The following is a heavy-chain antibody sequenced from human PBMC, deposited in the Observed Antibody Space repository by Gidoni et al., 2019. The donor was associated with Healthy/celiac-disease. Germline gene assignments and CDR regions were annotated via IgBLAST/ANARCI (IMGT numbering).Heavy chain of an antibody. D-gene: IGHD3-10*01. CDR1: GYTFTSYD. J-gene: IGHJ6*02. V-gene: IGHV1-8*01. Sequence: QVQLVQSGAEVKKPGASVKVSCQASGYTFTSYDINWVRQATGQGLEWMGWMNPNSGNTGYAQKFQGRVTMTRNTSISTAYMELSSLRSEDTAVYYCARVRSRAVSRQIYYYYGMDVWGQGTTVTVSS. CDR3: ARVRSRAVSRQIYYYYGMDV. CDR2: MNPNSGNT.